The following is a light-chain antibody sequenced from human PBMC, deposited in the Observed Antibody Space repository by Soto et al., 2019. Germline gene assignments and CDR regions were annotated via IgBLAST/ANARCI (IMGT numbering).Light chain of an antibody. CDR1: QSISSW. V-gene: IGKV1-5*03. Sequence: DIQMTQSPSTLSASAGDRVTITCRASQSISSWLAWYQQKPGKAPKLLIYKASSLESGVPSRFSGSGSGTEFTLTISSLQPDDFATYYCQQYNSYSGFPFGPGTKVDIK. J-gene: IGKJ3*01. CDR3: QQYNSYSGFP. CDR2: KAS.